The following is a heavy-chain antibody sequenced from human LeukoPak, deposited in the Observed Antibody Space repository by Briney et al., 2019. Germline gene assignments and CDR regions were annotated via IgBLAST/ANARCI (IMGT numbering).Heavy chain of an antibody. Sequence: GSSVKVSCKASGGTFSSYAISWVRQAPGQGLEWMGGINPIFGTANYAQKFQGRVTITADESTSTAYMELSSLRSEDTAVYYCAVTRTGTVTTFDYWGQGTLVTVSS. J-gene: IGHJ4*02. CDR1: GGTFSSYA. V-gene: IGHV1-69*01. CDR3: AVTRTGTVTTFDY. CDR2: INPIFGTA. D-gene: IGHD4-17*01.